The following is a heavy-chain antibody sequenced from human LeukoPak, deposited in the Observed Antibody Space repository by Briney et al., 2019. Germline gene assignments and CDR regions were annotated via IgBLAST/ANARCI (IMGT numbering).Heavy chain of an antibody. Sequence: GGSLRLSCAASGFTFSSYDMYWVRQATGQGRGWVSGIGTGGDPSYPGSVKGRFTISRENGKNSLYLQMNSLRAGDTAVYYCARSGSYSTGFDYWGQGTLVTVSS. CDR3: ARSGSYSTGFDY. D-gene: IGHD1-26*01. J-gene: IGHJ4*02. CDR2: IGTGGDP. V-gene: IGHV3-13*05. CDR1: GFTFSSYD.